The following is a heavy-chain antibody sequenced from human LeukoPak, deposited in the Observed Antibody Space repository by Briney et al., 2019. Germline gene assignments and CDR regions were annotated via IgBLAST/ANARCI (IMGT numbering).Heavy chain of an antibody. D-gene: IGHD3-3*01. CDR2: IIPIFGTA. Sequence: SVKVSCKASGGTFSSYAISWVRQAPGQGLEWMGRIIPIFGTANYAQKFQGRVTITTDESTSTAYMELSSLRSEDTAAYYCASTIFGVVIASVWSQGTLVTVSS. V-gene: IGHV1-69*05. CDR3: ASTIFGVVIASV. J-gene: IGHJ4*02. CDR1: GGTFSSYA.